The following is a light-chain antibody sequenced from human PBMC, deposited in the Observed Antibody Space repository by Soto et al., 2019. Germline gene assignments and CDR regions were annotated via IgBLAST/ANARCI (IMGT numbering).Light chain of an antibody. V-gene: IGKV1-5*03. CDR2: KAS. Sequence: DIQMTQSPSSLSASVGDRVTFTCRASQSISNWLAWYQQKPGKAPKLLIYKASTIESGVPSRFRGSGSGTEFTLTISSLQADDFAIYYCQRYNGYRLAVGGGTKVEIK. CDR1: QSISNW. CDR3: QRYNGYRLA. J-gene: IGKJ4*01.